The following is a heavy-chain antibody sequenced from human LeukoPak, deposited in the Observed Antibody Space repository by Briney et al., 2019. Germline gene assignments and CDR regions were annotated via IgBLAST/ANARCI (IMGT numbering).Heavy chain of an antibody. CDR3: ARGQQLVPGGLDFDY. V-gene: IGHV4-59*01. Sequence: SQTLSLTCTVSGGSISPYYWTWSRQPPRKGLEYMGFIYHSGNTHYNPSLKSRVNISLDTSKNQFSLRLPSVTAADPAVYYCARGQQLVPGGLDFDYWGQGTLVTVSS. CDR2: IYHSGNT. D-gene: IGHD6-13*01. J-gene: IGHJ4*02. CDR1: GGSISPYY.